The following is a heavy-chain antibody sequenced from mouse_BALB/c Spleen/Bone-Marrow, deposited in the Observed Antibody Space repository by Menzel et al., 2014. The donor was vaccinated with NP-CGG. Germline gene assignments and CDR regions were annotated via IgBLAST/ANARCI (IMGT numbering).Heavy chain of an antibody. CDR1: GYTFTSYW. D-gene: IGHD2-1*01. CDR3: TRAGNYCNYYAMDY. V-gene: IGHV1-69*02. J-gene: IGHJ4*01. CDR2: IYPSDSYT. Sequence: VQLQQSGAELVRPGASVKLSCKASGYTFTSYWINWVKQRPGQGLEWIGNIYPSDSYTNYNQKFKVKATVTVVKSSSTAYMQLSSPTSEGSAVYFCTRAGNYCNYYAMDYWGQGTSVTVSS.